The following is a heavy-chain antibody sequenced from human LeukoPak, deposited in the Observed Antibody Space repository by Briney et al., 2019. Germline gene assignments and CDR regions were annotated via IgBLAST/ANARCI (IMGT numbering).Heavy chain of an antibody. V-gene: IGHV3-23*01. Sequence: GGSLSLSCAASGFIFSNYVMSWVRQAPGKGPEWVAAISGSSVKTYYADSVKGRFTISRDDPKNTLYLQMNSLRAEDTAIYYCTREEAYFDSLLAYYFDYWGQGTLVTVSS. CDR1: GFIFSNYV. CDR3: TREEAYFDSLLAYYFDY. CDR2: ISGSSVKT. J-gene: IGHJ4*02. D-gene: IGHD3-9*01.